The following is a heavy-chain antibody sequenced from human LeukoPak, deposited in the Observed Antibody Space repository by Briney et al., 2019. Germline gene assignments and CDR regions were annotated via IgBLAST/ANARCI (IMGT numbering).Heavy chain of an antibody. V-gene: IGHV4-34*01. Sequence: ETLSLTCAVYGGSFSGYYWSWVRQPPGKGLEWIGEINHSGSTNYNPSLTRGGNISVDTSKNQFSLKLSSVTAADTAVYYCARAPEYDYVWGSYRQAYYFDYWGQGTLVTVSS. CDR3: ARAPEYDYVWGSYRQAYYFDY. J-gene: IGHJ4*02. CDR2: INHSGST. D-gene: IGHD3-16*02. CDR1: GGSFSGYY.